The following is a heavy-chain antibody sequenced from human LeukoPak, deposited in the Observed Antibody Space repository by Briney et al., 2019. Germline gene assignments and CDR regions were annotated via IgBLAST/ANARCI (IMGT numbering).Heavy chain of an antibody. CDR2: IYYSGST. Sequence: PSETLSLTCTVSGGSISSGGYYWSWVRQHPGKGLEWLGYIYYSGSTYYNPSLKSRVTISVDTSKNQCSLKRSSLAAAAPPGYSCARESPSLGPAIEVWRQGTLVTVSS. CDR3: ARESPSLGPAIEV. J-gene: IGHJ4*02. CDR1: GGSISSGGYY. D-gene: IGHD2-21*02. V-gene: IGHV4-31*03.